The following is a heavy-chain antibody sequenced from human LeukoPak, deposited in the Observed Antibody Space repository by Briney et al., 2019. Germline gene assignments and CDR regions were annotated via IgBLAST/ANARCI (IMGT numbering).Heavy chain of an antibody. CDR3: AKGGGTYYNPFDP. Sequence: GRSLRLSRAASGFTFSNYGMHWVRQAPGKGLEWVTGISHDENNKYYADSVKGRFTISRDNSKSTVYLQMNSLSTEDTAVYYCAKGGGTYYNPFDPWGQGTLVTVSS. CDR1: GFTFSNYG. V-gene: IGHV3-30*18. D-gene: IGHD3-10*01. CDR2: ISHDENNK. J-gene: IGHJ5*02.